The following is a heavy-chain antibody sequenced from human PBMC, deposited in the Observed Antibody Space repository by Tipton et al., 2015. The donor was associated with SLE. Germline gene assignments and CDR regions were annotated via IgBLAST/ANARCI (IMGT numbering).Heavy chain of an antibody. V-gene: IGHV1-8*02. CDR2: MNPNSGHT. CDR1: GYTFTSYD. D-gene: IGHD2/OR15-2a*01. J-gene: IGHJ2*01. Sequence: QLVQSGAEVKKPGASVKVSCKASGYTFTSYDINWVRQATGQGLEWMGWMNPNSGHTGYAQKFQDRVTITRNTPISTAYMELSSLRSEDTAVYYCARTSGFLWYFDLWGRGTLVTVSS. CDR3: ARTSGFLWYFDL.